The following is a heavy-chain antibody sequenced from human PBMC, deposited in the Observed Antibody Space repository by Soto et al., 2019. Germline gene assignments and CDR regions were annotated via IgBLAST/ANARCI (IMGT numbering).Heavy chain of an antibody. Sequence: QVQLVQSGAEVKKPGSSVKVSCKASGGTFRNNIINWVRQAPGQGPEWMGGIIPIYGTTNYAQKFRGRVTITADQSRRTAYMELRRLTSDDTAVYYCARERHEGDYGDYYYYYGMDVWGQGTMVTVSS. D-gene: IGHD4-17*01. CDR1: GGTFRNNI. J-gene: IGHJ6*02. V-gene: IGHV1-69*12. CDR2: IIPIYGTT. CDR3: ARERHEGDYGDYYYYYGMDV.